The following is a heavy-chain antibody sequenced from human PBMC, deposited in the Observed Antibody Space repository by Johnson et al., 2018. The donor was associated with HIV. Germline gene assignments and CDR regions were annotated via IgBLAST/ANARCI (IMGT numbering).Heavy chain of an antibody. J-gene: IGHJ3*02. D-gene: IGHD1-14*01. V-gene: IGHV3-53*01. Sequence: VQLVESGGGLIQPGGSLRLSCAASGFTVSTNYMSWVRQAPGKGLDWVSVIYSSGSTYYTDSVKGRFTTSRDNSKNTVYLQMNSLRAEDTAVYYCARDTVRGEPELPDGFDIWGQGTMVTVSS. CDR1: GFTVSTNY. CDR3: ARDTVRGEPELPDGFDI. CDR2: IYSSGST.